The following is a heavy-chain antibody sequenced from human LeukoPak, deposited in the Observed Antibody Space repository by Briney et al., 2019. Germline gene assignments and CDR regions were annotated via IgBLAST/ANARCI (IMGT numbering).Heavy chain of an antibody. D-gene: IGHD3-22*01. CDR3: AFPDGDYYDRRGAFRI. CDR1: GGTFSTYT. Sequence: SVKVSCKASGGTFSTYTFSWVRRAPGQGLEWMGGIIPIFGTINYAQKFQGRVTITADESASTAYMKLSNLRSGDTAMYYCAFPDGDYYDRRGAFRIWGQGTLVTVSS. V-gene: IGHV1-69*13. J-gene: IGHJ3*02. CDR2: IIPIFGTI.